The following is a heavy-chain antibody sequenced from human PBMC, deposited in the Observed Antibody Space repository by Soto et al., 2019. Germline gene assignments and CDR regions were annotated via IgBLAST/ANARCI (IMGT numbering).Heavy chain of an antibody. CDR3: AGSNSGGINWFDP. J-gene: IGHJ5*02. CDR1: GFTFSNYA. CDR2: ISSDGSSK. Sequence: QVQLVESGGGVVQPGRSLTLSCAASGFTFSNYAMHWVRQAPGKGLEWVARISSDGSSKFYADSVKGRLTISRDNSMNTMYLQLNSLRAEETALYYCAGSNSGGINWFDPWGQGTLVIVSS. D-gene: IGHD4-4*01. V-gene: IGHV3-30-3*01.